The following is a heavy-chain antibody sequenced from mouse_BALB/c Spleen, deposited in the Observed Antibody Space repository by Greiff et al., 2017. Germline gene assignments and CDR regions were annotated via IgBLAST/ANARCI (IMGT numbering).Heavy chain of an antibody. J-gene: IGHJ4*01. CDR3: ARSGKPGGAMDY. Sequence: VQLKQSGGDLVKPGGSLKLSCAASGFTFSSFGMHWVRQAPEKGLEWVAYISSGSSTIYYADTVKGRFTISRDNPKNTLFLQMTSLRSEDTAMYYCARSGKPGGAMDYWGQGTSVTVSS. D-gene: IGHD1-3*01. CDR1: GFTFSSFG. CDR2: ISSGSSTI. V-gene: IGHV5-17*02.